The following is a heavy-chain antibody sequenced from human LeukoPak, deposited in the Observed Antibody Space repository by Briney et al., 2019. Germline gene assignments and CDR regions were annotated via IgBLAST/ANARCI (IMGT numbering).Heavy chain of an antibody. CDR3: AKGALSSGWNFDY. CDR1: GFTFSSYG. Sequence: PGGSLRLSCEASGFTFSSYGMHWVRQAPGKGLEWVAFIRYDGNNKYYADSVKGRFTISRDNSKNTLYLQMNSLRAEDTAVYYCAKGALSSGWNFDYWGQGTLVTVSS. D-gene: IGHD6-19*01. V-gene: IGHV3-30*02. J-gene: IGHJ4*02. CDR2: IRYDGNNK.